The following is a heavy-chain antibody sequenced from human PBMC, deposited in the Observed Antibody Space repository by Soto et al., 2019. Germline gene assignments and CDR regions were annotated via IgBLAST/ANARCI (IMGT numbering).Heavy chain of an antibody. CDR1: GGSISSGYYY. Sequence: PSETKSLTCTVSGGSISSGYYYWSWIHQPPGKGLEWIGYIYYSGSTYYNPSLKSRVTISVDTSKNQFSLKLSSVTAADTAVYYCARAARGVIVIGYWGQGTLVTVSS. D-gene: IGHD3-16*02. CDR3: ARAARGVIVIGY. J-gene: IGHJ4*02. V-gene: IGHV4-30-4*01. CDR2: IYYSGST.